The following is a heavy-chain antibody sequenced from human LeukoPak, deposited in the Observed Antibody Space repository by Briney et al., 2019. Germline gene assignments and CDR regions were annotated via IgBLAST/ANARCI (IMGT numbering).Heavy chain of an antibody. CDR3: ARVGTYGSGSYLSWLDY. Sequence: SETLSLTCTVSGGSISRYYWNWIRQPPGKGLEWIGYIYYSGSTNYNPSLKSRVTISVDTSKNQFSLKLSSVTAADTAVYYCARVGTYGSGSYLSWLDYWGQGTLVTVSS. D-gene: IGHD3-10*01. CDR1: GGSISRYY. V-gene: IGHV4-59*01. CDR2: IYYSGST. J-gene: IGHJ4*02.